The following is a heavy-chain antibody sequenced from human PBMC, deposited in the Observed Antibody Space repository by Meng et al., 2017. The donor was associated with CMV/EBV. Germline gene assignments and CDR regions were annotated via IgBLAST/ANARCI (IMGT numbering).Heavy chain of an antibody. J-gene: IGHJ4*02. CDR2: IHPNSGGT. CDR1: GYTFTGYY. CDR3: ARGDGYKDLDY. V-gene: IGHV1-2*02. D-gene: IGHD5-24*01. Sequence: SCKASGYTFTGYYMHWVRQAPGQGLEWMGWIHPNSGGTSYAQKFQGRVTMTRDTSISTAYMELSRLRSDDTAVYYCARGDGYKDLDYWDQGTLVTVSS.